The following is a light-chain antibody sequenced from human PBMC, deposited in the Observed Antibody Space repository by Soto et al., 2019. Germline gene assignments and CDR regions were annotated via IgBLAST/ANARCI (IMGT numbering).Light chain of an antibody. V-gene: IGKV1-5*01. CDR2: DAS. Sequence: DIQITQSPSTLSSSLGERVTITCRASQSISSWLAWYQQKPGKAPKLLIYDASSLESGVPSRFSGSGSGTEFTLTISSLQPDDFATYYCQQYNSYSGTFGQGTKV. CDR3: QQYNSYSGT. J-gene: IGKJ1*01. CDR1: QSISSW.